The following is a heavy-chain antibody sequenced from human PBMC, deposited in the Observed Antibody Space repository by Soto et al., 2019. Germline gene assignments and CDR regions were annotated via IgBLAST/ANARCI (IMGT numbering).Heavy chain of an antibody. CDR2: ISGSGGST. V-gene: IGHV3-23*01. Sequence: GGSLRLSCAASGFTFSSYAMSWVRQAPGKGLEWVSAISGSGGSTYYADSVKGRFTISRDNSKNTLYLQMNSQRAEDTAVYYCAKGRGVQTSVDYWGQGTLVTVSS. CDR1: GFTFSSYA. D-gene: IGHD3-10*01. J-gene: IGHJ4*02. CDR3: AKGRGVQTSVDY.